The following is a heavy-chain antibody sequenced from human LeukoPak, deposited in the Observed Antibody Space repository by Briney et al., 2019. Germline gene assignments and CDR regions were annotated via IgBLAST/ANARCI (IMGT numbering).Heavy chain of an antibody. J-gene: IGHJ4*02. CDR3: ARDRIGKYSIDY. Sequence: GGSLRLSCAASGFTFSNFGLNWVRQAPGKGLEWVAFISDNGRRTYYLESVKGLFTISRDDSKDTLYLQMNSLRVEDTAVYYCARDRIGKYSIDYWGQGTLVTVSS. D-gene: IGHD2-15*01. V-gene: IGHV3-33*08. CDR2: ISDNGRRT. CDR1: GFTFSNFG.